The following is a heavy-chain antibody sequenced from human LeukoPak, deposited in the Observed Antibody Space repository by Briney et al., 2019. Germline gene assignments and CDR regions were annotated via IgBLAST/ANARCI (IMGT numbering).Heavy chain of an antibody. Sequence: SETLSLTCTVSGGSISSYYWSWIRQPAGKGLEWIGRIYTSGSTNYNPSLKGRVTMSVDTSKNQFSLKLSSVTAADTAVYYCARDWGIYGRRRDGYNFGYWGQGTLVTVSS. CDR3: ARDWGIYGRRRDGYNFGY. CDR2: IYTSGST. D-gene: IGHD5-24*01. CDR1: GGSISSYY. V-gene: IGHV4-4*07. J-gene: IGHJ4*02.